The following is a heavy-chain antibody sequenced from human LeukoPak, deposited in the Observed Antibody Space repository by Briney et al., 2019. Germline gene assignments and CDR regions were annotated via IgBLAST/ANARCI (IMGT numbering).Heavy chain of an antibody. CDR1: GSSFTSHW. Sequence: GESLQISCKGSGSSFTSHWISWVRQLPGKGLEWMGRIDPSDSYTNYSPSFQGHVTISADKSISTAYLQWSSLRASDTAMYYCARLGDYGDYDAFDIWGQGTMVTVSS. D-gene: IGHD4-17*01. CDR2: IDPSDSYT. J-gene: IGHJ3*02. V-gene: IGHV5-10-1*01. CDR3: ARLGDYGDYDAFDI.